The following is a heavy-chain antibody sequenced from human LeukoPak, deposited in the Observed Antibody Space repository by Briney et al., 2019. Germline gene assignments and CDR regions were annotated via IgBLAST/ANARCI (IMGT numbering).Heavy chain of an antibody. CDR2: IWSDGSNK. V-gene: IGHV3-33*01. D-gene: IGHD4-17*01. J-gene: IGHJ4*02. CDR1: GFTCSDYA. Sequence: GGSLRLSGAASGFTCSDYAMNWVRQAPGKGLEWVAVIWSDGSNKYYADSVKGRFTISRHNSKNTLYLQMNSLRAEDTAVYHCARDRGYGDQYCDYWGQGTLVTVSS. CDR3: ARDRGYGDQYCDY.